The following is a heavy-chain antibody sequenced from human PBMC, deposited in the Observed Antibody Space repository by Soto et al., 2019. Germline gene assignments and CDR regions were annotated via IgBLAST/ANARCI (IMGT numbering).Heavy chain of an antibody. CDR3: ASINLGYCSGGSCPEGTDPYYVDY. Sequence: QVQLVQSGAEVKKPGASVKVSCKASGYTFTSYGISWVRQAPGQGLEWMGWISAYNGNTNYAQKLQGRVTMTTDTSTSTAYMELRSLRSDDTAVYYCASINLGYCSGGSCPEGTDPYYVDYWGQGTLVTVSS. D-gene: IGHD2-15*01. J-gene: IGHJ4*02. CDR2: ISAYNGNT. CDR1: GYTFTSYG. V-gene: IGHV1-18*01.